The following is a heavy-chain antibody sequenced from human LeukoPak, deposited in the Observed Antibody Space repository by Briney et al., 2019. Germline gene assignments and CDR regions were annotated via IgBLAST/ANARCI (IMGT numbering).Heavy chain of an antibody. V-gene: IGHV1-2*06. J-gene: IGHJ4*02. CDR3: ARRYCSGGGCLGYFDY. CDR2: INPNTGGT. CDR1: DYTFTAYY. D-gene: IGHD2-15*01. Sequence: ASVKVSCKASDYTFTAYYMHWVRQAPAQGLEWMGRINPNTGGTNYAQKFQGRVTMTRDTSIRTAYIELSRLRSDDTAVYYCARRYCSGGGCLGYFDYWGQGSLVTVSS.